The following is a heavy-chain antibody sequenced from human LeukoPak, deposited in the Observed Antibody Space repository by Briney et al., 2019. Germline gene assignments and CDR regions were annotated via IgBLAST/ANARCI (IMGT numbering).Heavy chain of an antibody. D-gene: IGHD3-10*01. V-gene: IGHV3-15*04. CDR1: GFSFSDAW. J-gene: IGHJ4*02. Sequence: PGGSHRLSCAASGFSFSDAWMSWVRQIPGKGLEWVGRIESKTDGGTTDYAAPVKGRFTISRDDSTNTLYLQMNSLKSEDTAVYYCTTYGSGRKFDYWGQGILVTVSS. CDR2: IESKTDGGTT. CDR3: TTYGSGRKFDY.